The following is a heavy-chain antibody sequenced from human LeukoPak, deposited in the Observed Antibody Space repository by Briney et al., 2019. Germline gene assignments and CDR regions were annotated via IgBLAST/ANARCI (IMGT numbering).Heavy chain of an antibody. D-gene: IGHD5-18*01. CDR3: ARHPTYSYGIFDY. J-gene: IGHJ4*02. CDR1: GGSISGYH. V-gene: IGHV4-59*08. CDR2: IYYSGSS. Sequence: SETLSLTCNVSGGSISGYHWSWIRQPPGKGLEWLGYIYYSGSSNYNPSLKSRVTISVDTSKNQFSLKLSSVTAADTAVYYCARHPTYSYGIFDYWGQGTLVTVSS.